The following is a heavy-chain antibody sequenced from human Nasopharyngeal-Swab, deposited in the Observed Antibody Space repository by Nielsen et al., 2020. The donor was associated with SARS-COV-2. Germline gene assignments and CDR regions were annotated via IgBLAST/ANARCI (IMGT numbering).Heavy chain of an antibody. D-gene: IGHD2-2*01. CDR3: ARVLVPAARHGNWFDP. V-gene: IGHV3-7*01. Sequence: RQPPGEGLEWVANIKQDGSEKYYVDSVKGRFTISRDNAKNSLYLQMNSLRAEDTAVYYCARVLVPAARHGNWFDPWGQGTLVTVSS. J-gene: IGHJ5*02. CDR2: IKQDGSEK.